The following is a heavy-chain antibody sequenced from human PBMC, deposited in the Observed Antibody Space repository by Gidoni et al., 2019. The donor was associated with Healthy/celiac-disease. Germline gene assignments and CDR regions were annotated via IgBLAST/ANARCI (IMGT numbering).Heavy chain of an antibody. CDR2: ISSSSSYI. CDR1: GFTFSSYS. J-gene: IGHJ6*02. V-gene: IGHV3-21*01. CDR3: ARDGDSSEYGMDV. D-gene: IGHD3-22*01. Sequence: EVQLVESGGGLVKPGGSLRLSCAASGFTFSSYSMNWVRQAPGKGLEWVSSISSSSSYIYYADSVKGRFTISRDNAKNSLYLQMNSLRAEDTAVYYCARDGDSSEYGMDVWGQGTTVTVSS.